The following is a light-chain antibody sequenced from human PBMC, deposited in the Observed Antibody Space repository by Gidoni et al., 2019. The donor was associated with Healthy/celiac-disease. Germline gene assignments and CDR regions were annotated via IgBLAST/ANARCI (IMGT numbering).Light chain of an antibody. CDR1: QSISSW. J-gene: IGKJ1*01. Sequence: DIQMTQSPSTLSASVGDRVTLTCRASQSISSWLAWYQQKPGKAPKLLSYDASSLESGVPSRFSGRGSGTEFTLTISSLQPDDFATYYCQQYNSYRTFXQXTKVXIK. V-gene: IGKV1-5*01. CDR3: QQYNSYRT. CDR2: DAS.